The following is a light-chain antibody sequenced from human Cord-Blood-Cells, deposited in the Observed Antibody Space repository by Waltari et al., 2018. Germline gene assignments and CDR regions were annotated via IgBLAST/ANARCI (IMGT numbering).Light chain of an antibody. CDR1: QSISSY. Sequence: DIQMTQSPSSLSASVGDRVTITCRASQSISSYLNWYQQKPGKAPKLLIYAASSLQSVVPSRFSGSGSGADFTLTISILQPEDFATYYCLQSYSTTWTFGQGTKVVIK. V-gene: IGKV1-39*01. CDR2: AAS. CDR3: LQSYSTTWT. J-gene: IGKJ1*01.